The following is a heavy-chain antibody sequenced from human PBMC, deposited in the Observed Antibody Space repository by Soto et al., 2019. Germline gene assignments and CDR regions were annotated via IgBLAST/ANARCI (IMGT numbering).Heavy chain of an antibody. CDR1: GGSISSSNW. CDR3: ALDSRSSHGGLYYYAMDV. D-gene: IGHD6-6*01. J-gene: IGHJ6*02. CDR2: IYHSGST. Sequence: QVQLQESGPGLVKPSGTLSLTCAVSGGSISSSNWWSWVRQPPGKGLEWIGEIYHSGSTNYNPSLKSRVTIAVDKSKNLFSLNLSSVPAADTAVYYCALDSRSSHGGLYYYAMDVWGQGTTVTVSS. V-gene: IGHV4-4*02.